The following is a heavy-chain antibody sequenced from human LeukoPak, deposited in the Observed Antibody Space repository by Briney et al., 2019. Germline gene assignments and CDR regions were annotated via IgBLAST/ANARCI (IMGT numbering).Heavy chain of an antibody. Sequence: ASVKVSCKASGYTFTSYGISWVRQAPGQGLEWMGWISAYNGNTNYAQKLQGRVTMTTDTSTSTAYMELRSLRSDDTAVYYCARQTSSRWAYYYYMDVWGKGTTVTVSS. D-gene: IGHD6-13*01. V-gene: IGHV1-18*01. CDR1: GYTFTSYG. J-gene: IGHJ6*03. CDR3: ARQTSSRWAYYYYMDV. CDR2: ISAYNGNT.